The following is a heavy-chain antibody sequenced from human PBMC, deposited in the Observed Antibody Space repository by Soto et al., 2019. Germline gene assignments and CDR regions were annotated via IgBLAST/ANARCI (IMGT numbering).Heavy chain of an antibody. J-gene: IGHJ6*03. CDR2: ISAYNGNT. CDR3: ARIVVPAAILQYYYYYMDV. D-gene: IGHD2-2*01. CDR1: GYTFTSYG. Sequence: ASVKVSCKASGYTFTSYGISWVRQAPGQGLEWMGWISAYNGNTNYAQKLQGRVTMTTDTSTSTAYMELRSLRSDDTAVYYCARIVVPAAILQYYYYYMDVWGKGTTVTVS. V-gene: IGHV1-18*01.